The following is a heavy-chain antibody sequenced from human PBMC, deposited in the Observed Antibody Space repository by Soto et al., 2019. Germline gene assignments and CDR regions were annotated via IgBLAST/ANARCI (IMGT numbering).Heavy chain of an antibody. Sequence: EVQLVESGGGLVQPDRSLRLSCAASGFTFDDYAMHWVRQAPGKGLEWISGISWDSGTLGYADSVKGRFIISRDDAKNSLYLQMNSLRGEDTALYYCAQGRYPTMARPLDQWGQGTLVTVSS. D-gene: IGHD1-1*01. CDR3: AQGRYPTMARPLDQ. J-gene: IGHJ5*02. CDR1: GFTFDDYA. CDR2: ISWDSGTL. V-gene: IGHV3-9*01.